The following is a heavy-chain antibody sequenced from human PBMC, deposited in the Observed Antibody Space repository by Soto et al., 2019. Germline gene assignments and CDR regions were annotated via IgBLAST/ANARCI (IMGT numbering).Heavy chain of an antibody. CDR1: GGSFSGYY. V-gene: IGHV4-34*01. J-gene: IGHJ5*02. CDR2: INHSGST. CDR3: ARRSAAGP. D-gene: IGHD6-25*01. Sequence: QVQLQQWGAGLLKPSETLSLTCAVYGGSFSGYYWSWILQPPGKGLEWIGEINHSGSTNYNPSLKSRVTISVDTSKNQFSLKLSSVTAADTAVYYCARRSAAGPWGQGTLVTVSS.